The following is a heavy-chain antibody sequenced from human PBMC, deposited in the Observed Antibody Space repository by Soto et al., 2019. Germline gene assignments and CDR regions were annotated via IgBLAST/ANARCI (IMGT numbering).Heavy chain of an antibody. CDR2: ISYDGSNK. J-gene: IGHJ4*02. V-gene: IGHV3-30*18. CDR1: GFTFSSYG. Sequence: GGSLRLSCAASGFTFSSYGMHWVRQAPGKGLEWVAVISYDGSNKYYADSVKGRFTISRDNSKNTLYLQMKSLRAEDTAVYYCAKDNDYYDSSGSSLNDYWGQGTLVTVSS. CDR3: AKDNDYYDSSGSSLNDY. D-gene: IGHD3-22*01.